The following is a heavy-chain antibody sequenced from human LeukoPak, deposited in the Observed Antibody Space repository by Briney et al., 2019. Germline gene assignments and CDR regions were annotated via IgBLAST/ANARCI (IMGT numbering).Heavy chain of an antibody. CDR3: ARDEDAF. V-gene: IGHV3-48*02. CDR2: ISSDSSTI. J-gene: IGHJ4*02. Sequence: GGSLRLSCAASGFTFSSHSMNWVRQAPGKGLEWVSYISSDSSTIFYADSVKGRFTISRDNVKNSLFLQLNSLRDEDTAMYYCARDEDAFGGQGTLVTVSS. CDR1: GFTFSSHS.